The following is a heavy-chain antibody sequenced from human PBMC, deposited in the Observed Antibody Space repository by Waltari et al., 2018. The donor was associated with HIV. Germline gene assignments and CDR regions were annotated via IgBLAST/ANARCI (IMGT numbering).Heavy chain of an antibody. D-gene: IGHD6-13*01. Sequence: EVQLVESGGGLVKPGGSLRLSCAASGFTFSSYSMNWVRQAPGKGLEWVSSISSSSSYIYYADSVKGRLTISRDNAKNSLYLQMNSLRAEDTAVYYCARSPYSSSWYDYWGQGTLVTVSS. CDR1: GFTFSSYS. J-gene: IGHJ4*02. CDR3: ARSPYSSSWYDY. CDR2: ISSSSSYI. V-gene: IGHV3-21*01.